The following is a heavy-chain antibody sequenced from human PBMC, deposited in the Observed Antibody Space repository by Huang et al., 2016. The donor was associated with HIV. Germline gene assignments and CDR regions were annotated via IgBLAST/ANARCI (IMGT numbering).Heavy chain of an antibody. CDR1: GGSITSHS. V-gene: IGHV4-59*11. CDR2: IYYSGGT. D-gene: IGHD3-3*01. J-gene: IGHJ5*02. CDR3: AREDFWSGYYSNWFDP. Sequence: QVQLQESGPGLVKPSETLSLTCTFSGGSITSHSWSWIRQSPGKGLEWVGSIYYSGGTNYNPSIKSRVTISVDTSKNQFSLKLSSVTAADTAVYYCAREDFWSGYYSNWFDPWGQGTLVTVSS.